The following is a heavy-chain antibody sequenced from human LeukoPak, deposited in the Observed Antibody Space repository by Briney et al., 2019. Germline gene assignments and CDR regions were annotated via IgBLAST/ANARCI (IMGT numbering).Heavy chain of an antibody. J-gene: IGHJ4*02. CDR1: GFTFSSYG. Sequence: AGGSLRLSCAASGFTFSSYGMHWVRQAPGKGLEWVAFIRYDGSNKYYADSVKGRFTISRDNSKNTLYLQMNSLRAEDTAVYYCAKTDGYNPSGMAPFDYWGQGTLVTVSS. CDR2: IRYDGSNK. CDR3: AKTDGYNPSGMAPFDY. D-gene: IGHD5-24*01. V-gene: IGHV3-30*02.